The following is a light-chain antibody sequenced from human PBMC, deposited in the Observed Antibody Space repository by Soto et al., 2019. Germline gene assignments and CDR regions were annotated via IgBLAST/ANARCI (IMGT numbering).Light chain of an antibody. J-gene: IGLJ2*01. CDR1: NIGSKS. CDR3: QVWDTTTDHVV. Sequence: SSELTQPPSVSVDPGQTARITCGGNNIGSKSVHWYHQKPGQAPVLVVYNDRARPSGSPERFSGSNSGDTAALTISRVGAGDEATYYCQVWDTTTDHVVFGGGTK. V-gene: IGLV3-21*02. CDR2: NDR.